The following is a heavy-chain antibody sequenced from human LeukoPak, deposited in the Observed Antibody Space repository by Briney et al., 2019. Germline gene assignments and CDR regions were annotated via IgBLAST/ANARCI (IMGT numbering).Heavy chain of an antibody. CDR1: GFTVSSNY. Sequence: PGGSLRLSCAASGFTVSSNYMSWVRQPPGKGLEWIGEINHSGSTNYNPSLKSRVTISVDTSKNQFSLKLSSVTAADTAVYYCARGVARITGTTRYAIDIWGQGTMVTVSS. CDR3: ARGVARITGTTRYAIDI. V-gene: IGHV4-34*01. D-gene: IGHD1-7*01. J-gene: IGHJ3*02. CDR2: INHSGST.